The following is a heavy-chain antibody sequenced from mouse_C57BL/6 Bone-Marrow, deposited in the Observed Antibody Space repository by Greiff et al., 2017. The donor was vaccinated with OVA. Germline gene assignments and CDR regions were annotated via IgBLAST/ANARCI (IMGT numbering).Heavy chain of an antibody. D-gene: IGHD1-1*01. Sequence: DVKLVESGGGLVKPGGSLKLSCAASGFTFSSYAMSWVRQTPEKRLEWVATISDGGSYTYYPDNVKGRFTISRDNAKNNLYLQMSHLKSEDTAMYYCARDTTVEGYAMDYWGQGTSVTVSS. CDR3: ARDTTVEGYAMDY. CDR1: GFTFSSYA. J-gene: IGHJ4*01. V-gene: IGHV5-4*01. CDR2: ISDGGSYT.